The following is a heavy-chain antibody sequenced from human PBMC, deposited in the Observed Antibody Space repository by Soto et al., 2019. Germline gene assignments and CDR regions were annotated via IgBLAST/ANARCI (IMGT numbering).Heavy chain of an antibody. CDR3: ARGPSSGWTKGDAFDI. Sequence: QVQLVQSGAEVKKPGSSVKVSCKASGGTFSSYTISWVRQAPGQGLEWMGRIIPILGIANYAQKFQGRVTITADKSTSTAYMELSSLRSEDTAVYYCARGPSSGWTKGDAFDIWGQGTMVTVSS. D-gene: IGHD6-19*01. J-gene: IGHJ3*02. V-gene: IGHV1-69*02. CDR2: IIPILGIA. CDR1: GGTFSSYT.